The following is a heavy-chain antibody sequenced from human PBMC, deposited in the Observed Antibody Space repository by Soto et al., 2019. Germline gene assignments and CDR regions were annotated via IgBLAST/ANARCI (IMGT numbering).Heavy chain of an antibody. Sequence: GESLKISCKGSGYGFTSYWICWVRQMPGKGLEWMGIIYPGDSDTRYSPSFQGQVTISADKSISTAYLQWSSLKASDTAMYYCARQDVVVVAATPIYYGMDVWGQGTTVTVSS. CDR2: IYPGDSDT. D-gene: IGHD2-15*01. CDR3: ARQDVVVVAATPIYYGMDV. CDR1: GYGFTSYW. V-gene: IGHV5-51*01. J-gene: IGHJ6*02.